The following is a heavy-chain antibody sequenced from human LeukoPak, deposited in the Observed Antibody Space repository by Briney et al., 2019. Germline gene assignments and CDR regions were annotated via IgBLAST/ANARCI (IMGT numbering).Heavy chain of an antibody. CDR1: GFTFSSYS. CDR2: ISSSSSYI. CDR3: AGTNEEWSGYYGFDY. J-gene: IGHJ4*02. D-gene: IGHD3-3*01. Sequence: GGSLRLSCAASGFTFSSYSMNWVRQAPGKGLEWVSSISSSSSYIYYADSVKGRFTISRDNAKNSLYLQMNSLRAEDTAVYYCAGTNEEWSGYYGFDYWGQGTLVTVSS. V-gene: IGHV3-21*01.